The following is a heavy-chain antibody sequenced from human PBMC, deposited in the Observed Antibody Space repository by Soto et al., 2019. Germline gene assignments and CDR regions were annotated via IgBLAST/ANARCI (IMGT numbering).Heavy chain of an antibody. V-gene: IGHV1-69*12. D-gene: IGHD1-26*01. CDR2: IIPIFGTA. CDR1: GGTFSSYA. Sequence: QVQLVQSGAEVKNPGSSVKVSCKASGGTFSSYAISWVRQAPGQGLEWMGWIIPIFGTADYAQKFQGRVTLTADDSTSTAYMELSSLRSEDTAVYYCASHSGSSPEGRYYYGMDVWGQGTTVTVSS. CDR3: ASHSGSSPEGRYYYGMDV. J-gene: IGHJ6*02.